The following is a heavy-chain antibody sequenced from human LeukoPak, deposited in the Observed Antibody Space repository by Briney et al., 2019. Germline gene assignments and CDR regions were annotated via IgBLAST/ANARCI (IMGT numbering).Heavy chain of an antibody. Sequence: PSETLSLTCAVYGGSFSGYYWSWIRQPPGKGLEWIGETNHSGSTNYNPSLKSRVTISVDTSKNQFSLKLSSVTAADTAVYYCAFRLVHGAFDIWGQGTMVTVSS. CDR3: AFRLVHGAFDI. V-gene: IGHV4-34*01. J-gene: IGHJ3*02. CDR2: TNHSGST. CDR1: GGSFSGYY. D-gene: IGHD6-19*01.